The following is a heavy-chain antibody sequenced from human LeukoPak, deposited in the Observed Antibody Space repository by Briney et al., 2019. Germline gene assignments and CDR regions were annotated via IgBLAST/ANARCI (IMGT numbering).Heavy chain of an antibody. Sequence: GGSLRLSCAASGFTFSSYSMNWVRQAPGKGLEWVSSISSSSSYIYYADSVKGRFTISRDNAKNSLYLQMNSLRAEDTAVYYCASFHCSSTSCYSDYWGQGTLVTVSS. J-gene: IGHJ4*02. CDR2: ISSSSSYI. D-gene: IGHD2-2*01. V-gene: IGHV3-21*01. CDR3: ASFHCSSTSCYSDY. CDR1: GFTFSSYS.